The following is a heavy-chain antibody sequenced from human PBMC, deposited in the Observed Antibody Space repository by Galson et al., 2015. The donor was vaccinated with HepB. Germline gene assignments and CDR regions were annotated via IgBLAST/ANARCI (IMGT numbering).Heavy chain of an antibody. CDR2: IWYDGSNK. CDR3: ARESSGWSIDY. D-gene: IGHD6-19*01. J-gene: IGHJ4*02. V-gene: IGHV3-33*01. CDR1: GFTFSSYG. Sequence: SLRLSCAASGFTFSSYGMHWVRQAPGKGLEWVAVIWYDGSNKYYADSVKGRFTISRDNSKNTLYLQMNSLRAEDTAVYYCARESSGWSIDYWGQGTLVTVSS.